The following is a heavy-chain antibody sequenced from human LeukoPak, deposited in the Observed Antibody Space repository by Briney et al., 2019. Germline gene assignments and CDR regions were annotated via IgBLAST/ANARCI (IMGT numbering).Heavy chain of an antibody. CDR2: IKHSGST. CDR3: ARGRRTLYKMTPGDAFDL. Sequence: PAETLRLSCAVYGGSFSGYYRSWIRQPPGKGLEWIGEIKHSGSTNYNPSLKSRVTISVDTSKNQFSLKLSSVTAADTAVYYCARGRRTLYKMTPGDAFDLPGDVKMVLVSS. CDR1: GGSFSGYY. D-gene: IGHD3-16*01. V-gene: IGHV4-34*01. J-gene: IGHJ3*01.